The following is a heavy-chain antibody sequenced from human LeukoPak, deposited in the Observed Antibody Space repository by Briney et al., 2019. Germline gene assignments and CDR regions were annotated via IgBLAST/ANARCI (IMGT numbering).Heavy chain of an antibody. CDR1: GGSISNYY. V-gene: IGHV4-59*01. CDR3: ARASDSSGYYDLDY. Sequence: SETLSLTCSVSGGSISNYYWSWTRQPPGKGLEWIGYIFSRGSSNYSPSLKSQVTISVDTSKNQFSLKLSSVTAADTAVYYCARASDSSGYYDLDYWGQGTLVTVSS. D-gene: IGHD3-22*01. CDR2: IFSRGSS. J-gene: IGHJ4*02.